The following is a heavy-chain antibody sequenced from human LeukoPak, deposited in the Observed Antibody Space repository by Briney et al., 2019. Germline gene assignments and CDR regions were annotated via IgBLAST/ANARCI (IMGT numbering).Heavy chain of an antibody. Sequence: GGSLRLSCEASGFTFTTYSMTWVRQAPGKGLEWVSAISGSGGSTYYADSVKGRFTISRDNAKNSLYLQMNSLRAEDTAVYYCAELGITMIGGVWGKGTTVTISS. CDR3: AELGITMIGGV. CDR1: GFTFTTYS. D-gene: IGHD3-10*02. V-gene: IGHV3-21*01. CDR2: ISGSGGST. J-gene: IGHJ6*04.